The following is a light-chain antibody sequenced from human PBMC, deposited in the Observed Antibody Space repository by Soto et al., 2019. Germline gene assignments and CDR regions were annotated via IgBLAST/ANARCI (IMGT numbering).Light chain of an antibody. J-gene: IGKJ4*01. CDR1: QSVSSY. V-gene: IGKV3-11*01. Sequence: EIVLTQSPATLSLSPGERATLSCRASQSVSSYLAWYQQKPDQAPRLLIFEASTRATGVPVRISGSGSGTDFTLTISSLEPEDFAVYYCQQYKNWPPPTFGGGTKVQIK. CDR2: EAS. CDR3: QQYKNWPPPT.